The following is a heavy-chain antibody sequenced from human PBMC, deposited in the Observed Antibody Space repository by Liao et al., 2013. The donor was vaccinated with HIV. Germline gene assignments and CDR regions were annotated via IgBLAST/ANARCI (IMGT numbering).Heavy chain of an antibody. CDR1: GGSISTYY. CDR3: ARRLTRGDMDV. J-gene: IGHJ6*03. D-gene: IGHD3-9*01. Sequence: QVQLQESGPGLVKPSETLSLTCTVSGGSISTYYWNWIRQSPGMGLEWIGYIYNTGSTNYNPSLESRVTISVDTSKNQFSLKVRYVTAADTAVYYCARRLTRGDMDVWGKGTTVTVSS. V-gene: IGHV4-59*01. CDR2: IYNTGST.